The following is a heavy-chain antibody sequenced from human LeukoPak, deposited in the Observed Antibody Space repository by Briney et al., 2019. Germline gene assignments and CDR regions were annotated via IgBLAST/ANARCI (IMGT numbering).Heavy chain of an antibody. CDR3: ARQVRGWEPLGGYYYYYMDV. CDR1: GYRFTSYW. J-gene: IGHJ6*03. V-gene: IGHV5-51*01. D-gene: IGHD1-26*01. Sequence: GESLRISCKGSGYRFTSYWIGWVRQMPGKGLEWMGIIYPGDSDTRYSPSFQGQVTISADKSISTAYLKWSSLKASDTAMYYCARQVRGWEPLGGYYYYYMDVWGKGTTVTVSS. CDR2: IYPGDSDT.